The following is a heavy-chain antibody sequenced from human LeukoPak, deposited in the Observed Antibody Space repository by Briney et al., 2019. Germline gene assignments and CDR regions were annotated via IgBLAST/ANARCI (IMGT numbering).Heavy chain of an antibody. Sequence: SSVTVSCKASGYTFPGYYIHGVQPAPAQGVTWMGWVNPNSGGTNYAQKFQGRVTMTRDTSISTAYMELSRLRSDDTAVYYCASFRDEQWLASYWGQGTLVTVSS. D-gene: IGHD6-19*01. J-gene: IGHJ4*02. CDR3: ASFRDEQWLASY. V-gene: IGHV1-2*02. CDR2: VNPNSGGT. CDR1: GYTFPGYY.